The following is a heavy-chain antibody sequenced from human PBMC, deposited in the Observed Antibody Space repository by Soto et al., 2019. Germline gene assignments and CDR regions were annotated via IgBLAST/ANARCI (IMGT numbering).Heavy chain of an antibody. Sequence: SETLSLTCSVSGGSISNSRDYWGWIRQPPGKGLEWIATIYHSGSTNYNPSLKSRVTISVDTSKNQFSLKLSSVTAADTAVYYCARGRRTTVTIDYWGQGTLVTVSS. CDR1: GGSISNSRDY. CDR2: IYHSGST. J-gene: IGHJ4*02. D-gene: IGHD4-17*01. V-gene: IGHV4-39*07. CDR3: ARGRRTTVTIDY.